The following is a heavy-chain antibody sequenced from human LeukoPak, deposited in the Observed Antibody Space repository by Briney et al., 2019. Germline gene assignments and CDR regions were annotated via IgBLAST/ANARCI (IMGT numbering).Heavy chain of an antibody. V-gene: IGHV4-39*07. J-gene: IGHJ5*02. D-gene: IGHD2-21*02. CDR3: ARDHIVVVTAISPKNNWFDP. CDR2: IYYSGST. CDR1: GGSISSSSYY. Sequence: PSETLSLTRTVSGGSISSSSYYWGWIRQPPGKGLEWIGSIYYSGSTYYNPSLKSRVTISVDTSKNQFSLKLSSVTAADTAVYYCARDHIVVVTAISPKNNWFDPWGQGTLVTVSS.